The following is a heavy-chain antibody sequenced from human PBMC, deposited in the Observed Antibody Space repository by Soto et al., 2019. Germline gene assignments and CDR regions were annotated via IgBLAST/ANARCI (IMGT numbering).Heavy chain of an antibody. CDR1: GFTFSSYS. CDR2: ISSSSSYI. V-gene: IGHV3-21*01. Sequence: EVQLVESGGGLVKPGGSLRLSCAASGFTFSSYSMNWVRQAPGKGLEWVSSISSSSSYIYYADSVKGRITISRDNAKNSLYLQMNSLRAADTAVYYCARDPLSGYEALDYWGQGTLVTVSS. CDR3: ARDPLSGYEALDY. D-gene: IGHD6-25*01. J-gene: IGHJ4*02.